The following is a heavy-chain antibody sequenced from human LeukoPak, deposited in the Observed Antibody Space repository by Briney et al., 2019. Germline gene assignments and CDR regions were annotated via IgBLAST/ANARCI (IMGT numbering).Heavy chain of an antibody. V-gene: IGHV1-18*01. Sequence: ASVKFSCKASGYIFSNYGITWVRQAPGHGLEWMGWISGRSGNTNYAQKFQDRATMTTDTSTSTAYMELRSLRFDDTAVYYCARDFAWGSGGAPIDDNWLDPWGQGILVTVSS. J-gene: IGHJ5*02. CDR1: GYIFSNYG. D-gene: IGHD7-27*01. CDR2: ISGRSGNT. CDR3: ARDFAWGSGGAPIDDNWLDP.